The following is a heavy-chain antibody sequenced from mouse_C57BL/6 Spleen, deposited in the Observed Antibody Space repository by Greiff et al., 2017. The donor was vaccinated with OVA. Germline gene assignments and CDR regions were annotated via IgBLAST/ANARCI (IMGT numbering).Heavy chain of an antibody. CDR2: ISSGGSYT. V-gene: IGHV5-6*02. J-gene: IGHJ1*03. CDR1: GFTFSSYG. Sequence: EVKLVESGGDLVKPGGSLKLSCAASGFTFSSYGMSWVRQTPDKRLEWVATISSGGSYTYYPDSVKGRFTISRDNAKNTLYLQMSSLKSEETAMYYCARPPDYYGSSYYWYFDVWGTGTTVTVSS. D-gene: IGHD1-1*01. CDR3: ARPPDYYGSSYYWYFDV.